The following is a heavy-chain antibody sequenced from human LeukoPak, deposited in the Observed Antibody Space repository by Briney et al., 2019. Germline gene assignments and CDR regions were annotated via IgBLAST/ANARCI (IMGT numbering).Heavy chain of an antibody. CDR3: ARYPAGIASAAFDY. D-gene: IGHD6-13*01. CDR1: GFTFSSYA. CDR2: ISYDGSNK. J-gene: IGHJ4*02. V-gene: IGHV3-30*04. Sequence: GGSLRLSCAAAGFTFSSYAMHWDRQAPGKGLEWVAVISYDGSNKYYADSVKGRFTISRDNSKNTLYLQMNSLRAEDTAVYYSARYPAGIASAAFDYWGQRTLVTVSS.